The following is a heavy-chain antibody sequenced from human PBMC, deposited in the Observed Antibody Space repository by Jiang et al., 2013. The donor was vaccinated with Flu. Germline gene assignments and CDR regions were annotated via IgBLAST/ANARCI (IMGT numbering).Heavy chain of an antibody. CDR3: ARLGYYYDSSGYLPPFY. J-gene: IGHJ4*02. CDR1: GYSFTSYW. Sequence: CGAEVKKPGESLKISCKGSGYSFTSYWIGWARQMPGKGLEWMGIIYPGDSDTRYSPSFQGQVTISADKSISTAYLQWSSLKASDTAMYYCARLGYYYDSSGYLPPFYWGQGTLVTVSS. CDR2: IYPGDSDT. D-gene: IGHD3-22*01. V-gene: IGHV5-51*01.